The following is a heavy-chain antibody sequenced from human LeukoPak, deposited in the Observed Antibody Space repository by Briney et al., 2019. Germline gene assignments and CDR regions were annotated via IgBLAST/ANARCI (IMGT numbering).Heavy chain of an antibody. J-gene: IGHJ4*02. Sequence: SETLSLTCTVSGGSISSYYWSWIRQPPGKGLEWIGYIYYSGSTNYNPSLKSRVTISVDTSKNQFSLELSSVTAADTAVYYCARDSAFLAFDYWGQGTLVTVSS. V-gene: IGHV4-59*01. CDR2: IYYSGST. D-gene: IGHD2/OR15-2a*01. CDR1: GGSISSYY. CDR3: ARDSAFLAFDY.